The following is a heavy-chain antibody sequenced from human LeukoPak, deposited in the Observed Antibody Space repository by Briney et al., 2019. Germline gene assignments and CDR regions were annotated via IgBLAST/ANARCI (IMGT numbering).Heavy chain of an antibody. D-gene: IGHD5-24*01. V-gene: IGHV1-69*04. J-gene: IGHJ4*02. CDR2: IITILGIA. CDR3: ARSGVSRDGYSIDY. CDR1: GGTFSSYA. Sequence: AVKVSRKASGGTFSSYAISWVRQAPGQGLGWMGRIITILGIANYAQKFQGRVTITADKSTSTAYMELSSLRSEDTAVYYCARSGVSRDGYSIDYWGQGTLVTVSS.